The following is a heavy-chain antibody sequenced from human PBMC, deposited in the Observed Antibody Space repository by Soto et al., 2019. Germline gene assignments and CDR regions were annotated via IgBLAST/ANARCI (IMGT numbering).Heavy chain of an antibody. J-gene: IGHJ3*02. V-gene: IGHV3-48*04. CDR2: ISSSSSTI. CDR3: ARGLEYSSSSYAFDI. CDR1: GFTFSSYS. Sequence: GGSLRLSCAASGFTFSSYSMNWVRQAPGKGLEWVSYISSSSSTIYYADYVKGRFTISRDNAKNSLYLQMNSLRAEDTAVYYCARGLEYSSSSYAFDIWGQGTMVTVSS. D-gene: IGHD6-6*01.